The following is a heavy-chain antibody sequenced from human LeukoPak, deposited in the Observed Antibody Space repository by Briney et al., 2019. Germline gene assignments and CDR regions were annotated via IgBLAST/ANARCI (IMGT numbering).Heavy chain of an antibody. CDR2: ISYDGSNK. D-gene: IGHD3-3*01. V-gene: IGHV3-30-3*01. Sequence: GGSLRLSCAASGFTFSSYAMHWVHQAPGKGLEWVAVISYDGSNKYYADSVKGRFTISRDNSKNTLYLQMNSLRAEDTAVYYCARDSGPDYDFWSGYYDYWGQGTLVTVSS. J-gene: IGHJ4*02. CDR1: GFTFSSYA. CDR3: ARDSGPDYDFWSGYYDY.